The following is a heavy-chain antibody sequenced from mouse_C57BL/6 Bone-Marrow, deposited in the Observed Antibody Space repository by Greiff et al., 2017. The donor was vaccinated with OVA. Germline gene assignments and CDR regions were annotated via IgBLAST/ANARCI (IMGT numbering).Heavy chain of an antibody. CDR2: INPNNGGT. CDR3: AREAYYYGSSYAMDY. J-gene: IGHJ4*01. D-gene: IGHD1-1*01. CDR1: GYTFTDYY. V-gene: IGHV1-26*01. Sequence: VQLQQSGPELVKPGASVKISCKASGYTFTDYYMNWVKQSHGKSLEWIGDINPNNGGTSYNQKFKGKATLTVDKSSSTAYMELRSLTSEDSAVYYCAREAYYYGSSYAMDYWGQGTSVTVSS.